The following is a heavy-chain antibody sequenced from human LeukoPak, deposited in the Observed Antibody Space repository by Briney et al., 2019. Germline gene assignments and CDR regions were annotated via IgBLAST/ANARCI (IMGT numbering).Heavy chain of an antibody. V-gene: IGHV4-59*12. CDR3: ARGWANGSSWYARWRPRPTPFDY. D-gene: IGHD6-13*01. CDR2: IYYSGST. J-gene: IGHJ4*02. Sequence: PSETLSLTCTVSGGSISSYYWSWIRQPPGKGLEWIGYIYYSGSTNYNPSLKSRVTISVDTSKNQFSLKLSSVTAADTAVYYCARGWANGSSWYARWRPRPTPFDYWGQGTLVTVSS. CDR1: GGSISSYY.